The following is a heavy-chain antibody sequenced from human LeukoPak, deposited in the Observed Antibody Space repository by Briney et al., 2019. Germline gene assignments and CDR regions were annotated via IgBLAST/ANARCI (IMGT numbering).Heavy chain of an antibody. Sequence: ASVKVSCKASGYTFTSYYMHWVRQAPGQGLEWMGIINPSGGSTSYAQKFQGRVTMTTDTSTSTAYMELRSLRSDDTAVYYCARASIAVAGFWFDPWGQGTLVTVSS. CDR1: GYTFTSYY. D-gene: IGHD6-19*01. CDR2: INPSGGST. CDR3: ARASIAVAGFWFDP. J-gene: IGHJ5*02. V-gene: IGHV1-46*01.